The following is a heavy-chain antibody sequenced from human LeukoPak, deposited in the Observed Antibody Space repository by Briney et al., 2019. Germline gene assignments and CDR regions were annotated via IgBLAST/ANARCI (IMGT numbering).Heavy chain of an antibody. Sequence: SCKASGGTFSSYDMHWVRQATGKGLEWVSAIGTAGDPYYPGSVKGRFTISRENAKNSLYLQMNSLRAGDTAVYYCARAVPDILTGSGAFDIWGQGTMVTVSS. V-gene: IGHV3-13*05. CDR1: GGTFSSYD. J-gene: IGHJ3*02. CDR3: ARAVPDILTGSGAFDI. CDR2: IGTAGDP. D-gene: IGHD3-9*01.